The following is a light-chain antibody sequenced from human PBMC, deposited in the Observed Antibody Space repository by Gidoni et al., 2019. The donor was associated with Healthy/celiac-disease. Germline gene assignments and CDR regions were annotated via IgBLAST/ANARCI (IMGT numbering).Light chain of an antibody. Sequence: DMVMTQSPLSLPVTTGEPASISCRSSQSLLHSNGYNDLDWYLQKPGQSPQLLIYLGSNRASGVPDRFSGSGSGTDFTLKISRVEAEDVGVYYCMQALQTPYTFGQGTKLEIK. J-gene: IGKJ2*01. V-gene: IGKV2-28*01. CDR3: MQALQTPYT. CDR2: LGS. CDR1: QSLLHSNGYND.